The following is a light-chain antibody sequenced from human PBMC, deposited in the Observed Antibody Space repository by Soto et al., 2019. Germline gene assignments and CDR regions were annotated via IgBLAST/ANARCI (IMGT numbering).Light chain of an antibody. CDR3: LHHHNFPLT. CDR2: DAS. CDR1: QGISNH. J-gene: IGKJ5*01. Sequence: QMTQSPYAMSASVGDRVTITCRASQGISNHLVWFQQKPGKVPKRLIYDASSLQAGVPSRFSGSGSGTDFTLTISSLQPEDFATYYCLHHHNFPLTFGQGTRLEIK. V-gene: IGKV1-17*03.